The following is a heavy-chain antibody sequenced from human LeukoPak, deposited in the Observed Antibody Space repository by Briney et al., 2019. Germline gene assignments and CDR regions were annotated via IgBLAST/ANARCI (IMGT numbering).Heavy chain of an antibody. CDR1: GYTFTSYD. Sequence: ASVKVSCKASGYTFTSYDINWVRQATGQGLEWMGWMNPNSGNTGYAQKFQGRVTITRNSSISTAYMELSSLRSEDTAVYYCARVKPWDGYNPYYLDYRGQGTLVTVSS. D-gene: IGHD5-24*01. CDR3: ARVKPWDGYNPYYLDY. CDR2: MNPNSGNT. J-gene: IGHJ4*02. V-gene: IGHV1-8*03.